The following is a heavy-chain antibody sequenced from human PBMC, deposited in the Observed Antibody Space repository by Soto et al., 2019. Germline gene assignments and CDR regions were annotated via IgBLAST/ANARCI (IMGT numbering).Heavy chain of an antibody. CDR2: ISYDGRNK. Sequence: QVQLVESGGAVVQPGKSLRLSCAASGFTFNTYGMYWVRQAPGKGLEWVAAISYDGRNKYHADSVKGRFTISRDNSKNTLYLQMHSLRVEDTAVYYCAKDIVRYTYGACDYWGQGALVTVSS. V-gene: IGHV3-30*18. J-gene: IGHJ4*02. D-gene: IGHD5-18*01. CDR1: GFTFNTYG. CDR3: AKDIVRYTYGACDY.